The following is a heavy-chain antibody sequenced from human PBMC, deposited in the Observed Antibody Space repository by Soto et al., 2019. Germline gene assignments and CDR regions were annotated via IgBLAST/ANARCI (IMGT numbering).Heavy chain of an antibody. J-gene: IGHJ6*02. CDR3: ASAPMYSSSWYADYYYYGMDV. Sequence: SVKVSCKASGGTFSSYAISWVRQAPGQALEWMGGIIPIFGTANYAQKFQGRVTITADESTSTAYMELSSLRSEDTAVYYCASAPMYSSSWYADYYYYGMDVWGQGTTVTVSS. D-gene: IGHD6-13*01. CDR2: IIPIFGTA. V-gene: IGHV1-69*13. CDR1: GGTFSSYA.